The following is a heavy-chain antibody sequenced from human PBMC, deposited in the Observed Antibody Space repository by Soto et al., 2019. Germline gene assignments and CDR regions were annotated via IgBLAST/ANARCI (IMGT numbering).Heavy chain of an antibody. CDR3: AKDIRFLEWLLVGYGMDV. J-gene: IGHJ6*02. Sequence: QVQLVESGGGVVQPGRSLRLSCAASGFTFSSYGMHWVRQAPGKGLEWVAVISYDGSNKYYADSVKGGFTISRDNSKNTLYLEMNRLRAEDTAVYYCAKDIRFLEWLLVGYGMDVWGQGTTVAVSS. V-gene: IGHV3-30*18. D-gene: IGHD3-3*01. CDR1: GFTFSSYG. CDR2: ISYDGSNK.